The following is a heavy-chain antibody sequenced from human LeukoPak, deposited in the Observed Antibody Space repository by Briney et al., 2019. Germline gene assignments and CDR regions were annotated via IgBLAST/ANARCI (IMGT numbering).Heavy chain of an antibody. CDR2: INPNSGGT. V-gene: IGHV1-2*02. D-gene: IGHD3-10*01. Sequence: ASVKVSCKASGYTFTGYYMHWVRQAPGQGLEWMGWINPNSGGTNYAQKFQGRVTMTRDTSISTAYMELSRLRSDDTAVYYCASGMVRGVIVRSPYYYGMDVWGQGTTVTVSS. CDR3: ASGMVRGVIVRSPYYYGMDV. CDR1: GYTFTGYY. J-gene: IGHJ6*02.